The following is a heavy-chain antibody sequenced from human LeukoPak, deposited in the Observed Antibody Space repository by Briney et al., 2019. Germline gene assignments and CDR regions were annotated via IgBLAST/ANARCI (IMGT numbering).Heavy chain of an antibody. CDR1: GFTFSDYY. J-gene: IGHJ4*02. CDR3: ARDPPGYRDFDY. Sequence: PGGSLRLSCAASGFTFSDYYMSWIRQAPGKGLEWVSYISSSGGTIYYADSVKGRFTISRDNAKNSLYLQMNSLRAEDTALYYCARDPPGYRDFDYWGQGTLVTVSS. CDR2: ISSSGGTI. D-gene: IGHD5-24*01. V-gene: IGHV3-11*01.